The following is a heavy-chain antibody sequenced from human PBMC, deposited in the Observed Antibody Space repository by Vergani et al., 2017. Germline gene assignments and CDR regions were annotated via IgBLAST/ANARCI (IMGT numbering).Heavy chain of an antibody. V-gene: IGHV3-15*01. CDR1: GFTFSNAW. CDR3: TTELWELGDI. Sequence: EVQLVESGGGLVKPGGSLRLSCAASGFTFSNAWMSWVRQAPGKGLEWVGRIKRKTDGGTTDYAAPVKGRFTISRDDAKNTLYLQMNSLKTEDTAVYYCTTELWELGDIWGQGTMVTVSS. J-gene: IGHJ3*02. CDR2: IKRKTDGGTT. D-gene: IGHD1-26*01.